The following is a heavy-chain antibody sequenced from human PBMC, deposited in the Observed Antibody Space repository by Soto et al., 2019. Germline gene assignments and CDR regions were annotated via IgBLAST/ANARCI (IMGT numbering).Heavy chain of an antibody. D-gene: IGHD3-22*01. J-gene: IGHJ6*02. CDR3: ARDLKRYYDSSGYGYYYYGMDV. V-gene: IGHV1-69*13. Sequence: SVKVSCKASGGTFSSYAISWVRQAPGQGLEWMGGIIPIFGTANYAQKFQGRVTITADESTTTAYMELSSLRSEDTAVYYCARDLKRYYDSSGYGYYYYGMDVWRQGTTVTVSS. CDR1: GGTFSSYA. CDR2: IIPIFGTA.